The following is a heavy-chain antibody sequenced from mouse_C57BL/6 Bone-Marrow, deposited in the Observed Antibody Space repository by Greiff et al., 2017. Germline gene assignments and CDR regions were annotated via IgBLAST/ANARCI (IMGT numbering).Heavy chain of an antibody. CDR2: IYPRSGNT. Sequence: LVESGAELARPGASVKLSCKASGYTFTSYGISWVKQRTGQGLEWIGEIYPRSGNTYYNEKFKGKATLTADKSSSTAYMELRSLTSEDSAVYFCARFFDYDWFAYWGQGTLVTVSA. CDR1: GYTFTSYG. CDR3: ARFFDYDWFAY. J-gene: IGHJ3*01. V-gene: IGHV1-81*01. D-gene: IGHD2-4*01.